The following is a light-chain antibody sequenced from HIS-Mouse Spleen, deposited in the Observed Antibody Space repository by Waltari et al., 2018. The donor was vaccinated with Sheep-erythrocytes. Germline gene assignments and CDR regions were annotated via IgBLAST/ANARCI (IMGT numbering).Light chain of an antibody. Sequence: QSALTQPVSVSGSPGQSITISCTGTSSDVGSYNLVSWYQQHPGKAPKLMIYEGSKRPSGVSNRFAGSKAGNTASLTISGLQAEDEADYYCCSYAGSFWVFGGGTKLTVL. V-gene: IGLV2-23*01. CDR1: SSDVGSYNL. CDR3: CSYAGSFWV. J-gene: IGLJ3*02. CDR2: EGS.